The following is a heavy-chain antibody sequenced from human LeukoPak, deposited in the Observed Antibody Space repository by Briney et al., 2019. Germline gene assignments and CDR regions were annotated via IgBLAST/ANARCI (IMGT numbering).Heavy chain of an antibody. D-gene: IGHD2-15*01. Sequence: GRSLRLSCAASGFTFSSYGMHWVRQAPGKGLEWVAVISYDGSNKYYVDSVKGRFTISRDNSKNTLYLQVNSLRAEDTAVYYCAKNLYCGGGSCYPSALGMDVWGQGTTVTVSS. CDR2: ISYDGSNK. J-gene: IGHJ6*02. CDR1: GFTFSSYG. V-gene: IGHV3-30*18. CDR3: AKNLYCGGGSCYPSALGMDV.